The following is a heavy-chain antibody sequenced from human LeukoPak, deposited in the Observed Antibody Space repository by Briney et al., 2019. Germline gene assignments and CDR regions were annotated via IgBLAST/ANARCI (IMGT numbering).Heavy chain of an antibody. Sequence: PGGSLRLSCAASGFNYISSVMLWVRQAPGKGLEWVAAISYDGRDKYFADSVKGRFTISRDNSKNTVDLQVNGLRAEDTAVYYCARETRNYYFDFWGQGTLVTVSS. V-gene: IGHV3-30*03. CDR2: ISYDGRDK. D-gene: IGHD1-7*01. J-gene: IGHJ4*02. CDR3: ARETRNYYFDF. CDR1: GFNYISSV.